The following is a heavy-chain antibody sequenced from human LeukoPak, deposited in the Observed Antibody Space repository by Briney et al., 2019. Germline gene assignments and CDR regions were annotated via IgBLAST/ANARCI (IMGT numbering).Heavy chain of an antibody. CDR3: ARGITMIVVVPDPPDAFDI. D-gene: IGHD3-22*01. J-gene: IGHJ3*02. CDR1: GGTFNSYA. Sequence: VASVKVSCKASGGTFNSYAISWVRQAPGQGLEWVGKILSVLELTNYAQKFQGRVTITADKSTSTAYMELSRLRSDDTAVYYCARGITMIVVVPDPPDAFDIWGQGTVVTVSS. CDR2: ILSVLELT. V-gene: IGHV1-69*04.